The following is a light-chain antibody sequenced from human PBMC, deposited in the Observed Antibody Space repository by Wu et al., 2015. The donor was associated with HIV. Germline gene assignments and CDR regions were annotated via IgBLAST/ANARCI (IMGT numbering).Light chain of an antibody. V-gene: IGKV3-20*01. CDR1: QNVPGNY. CDR3: QQYGSSPGA. J-gene: IGKJ2*01. Sequence: EIVLTQSPGTLSLSPGERATLSCRASQNVPGNYIAWYQQKPGQPLRLLIYAASTRATGIPDKFSGSGSGTDFTLIISSLEPEDFAVYHCQQYGSSPGAFGQGTKLEIK. CDR2: AAS.